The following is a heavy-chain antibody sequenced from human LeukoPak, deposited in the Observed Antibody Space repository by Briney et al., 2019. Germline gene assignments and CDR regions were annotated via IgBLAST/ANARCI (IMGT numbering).Heavy chain of an antibody. J-gene: IGHJ4*02. CDR1: GYTFTDYY. CDR2: INPNSGGT. Sequence: ASGKVSCKASGYTFTDYYMHWVRQAPGQGLEWMGWINPNSGGTDYAQKFQGRVTMTRDTSISTAYMDLSRLRSDDTAVYYCARDSSSSPGYWGQGTLVTVSS. CDR3: ARDSSSSPGY. D-gene: IGHD6-13*01. V-gene: IGHV1-2*02.